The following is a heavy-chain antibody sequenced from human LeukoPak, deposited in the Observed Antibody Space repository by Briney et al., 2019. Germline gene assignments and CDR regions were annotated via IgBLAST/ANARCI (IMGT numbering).Heavy chain of an antibody. V-gene: IGHV3-30-3*01. J-gene: IGHJ4*02. CDR1: GFTXNXYA. Sequence: GGSLRLSCIASGFTXNXYAIHXXRXSPGKGLEWVAVISKDGXNKYCVDSVKGQFTISRDNSMNTVHLQMSSLRPDDTAVYYCAREDQQLPDYWGQGTLVTVSS. D-gene: IGHD4-11*01. CDR3: AREDQQLPDY. CDR2: ISKDGXNK.